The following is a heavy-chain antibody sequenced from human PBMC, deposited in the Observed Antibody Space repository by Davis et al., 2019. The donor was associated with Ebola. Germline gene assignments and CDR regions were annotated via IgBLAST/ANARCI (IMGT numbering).Heavy chain of an antibody. CDR1: GYTFTSYT. J-gene: IGHJ4*02. Sequence: ASVKVSCKSSGYTFTSYTLHWVRQAPGQSLEWMGWINAGNGDTKYSQNFQGRLTTTRDTSANTAYMELSSLKSEDTAIYYCAREPILAAFDYWGQGTLVTVSS. V-gene: IGHV1-3*01. D-gene: IGHD2-2*02. CDR3: AREPILAAFDY. CDR2: INAGNGDT.